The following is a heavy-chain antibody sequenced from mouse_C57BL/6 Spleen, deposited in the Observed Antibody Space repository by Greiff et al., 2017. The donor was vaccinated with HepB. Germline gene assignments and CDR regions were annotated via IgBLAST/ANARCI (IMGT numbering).Heavy chain of an antibody. V-gene: IGHV1-82*01. CDR1: GYAFSSSW. J-gene: IGHJ3*01. CDR3: AREDSSGYVPFAY. D-gene: IGHD3-2*02. CDR2: IYPGDGDT. Sequence: QVTLKESGPELVKPGASVKISCKASGYAFSSSWMNWVKQRPGKGLEWIGRIYPGDGDTNYNGKFKGKATLTADKSSSTAYMQLSSLTSEDSAVYFCAREDSSGYVPFAYWGQGTLVTVSA.